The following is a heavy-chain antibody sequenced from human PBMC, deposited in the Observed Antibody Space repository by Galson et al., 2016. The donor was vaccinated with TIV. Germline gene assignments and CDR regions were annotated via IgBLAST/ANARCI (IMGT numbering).Heavy chain of an antibody. J-gene: IGHJ4*02. CDR2: IDPSSGGT. Sequence: SVKVSCKASGYIFTNYYFHWVRQAPGQGLEWMGVIDPSSGGTTYAQKFQARLIMTRDTSTTTVYMDLSSLKSGDMAVYYCTRDLGRLRDYWGQGTLVTVSS. D-gene: IGHD1-26*01. V-gene: IGHV1-46*01. CDR3: TRDLGRLRDY. CDR1: GYIFTNYY.